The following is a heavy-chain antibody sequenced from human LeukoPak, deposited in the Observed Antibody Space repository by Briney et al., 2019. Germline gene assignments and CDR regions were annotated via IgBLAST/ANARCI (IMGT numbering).Heavy chain of an antibody. CDR2: IYGGGST. J-gene: IGHJ4*02. CDR1: GFTISSNY. V-gene: IGHV3-53*01. CDR3: ARDGSSSGRDY. Sequence: GGSLRLSCAASGFTISSNYMSWVRQAPGKGLEWVSVIYGGGSTYYADSVKGRFTISRDNSKNTLYLQMNSLRAEDTAVYYCARDGSSSGRDYWGQGTLVTVSS. D-gene: IGHD6-6*01.